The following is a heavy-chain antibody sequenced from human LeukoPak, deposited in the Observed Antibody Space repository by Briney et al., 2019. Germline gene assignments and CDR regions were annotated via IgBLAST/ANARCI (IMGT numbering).Heavy chain of an antibody. CDR1: GGSISSGSYY. V-gene: IGHV4-61*02. Sequence: PSQTLSLTCTVSGGSISSGSYYWSWIRQPAGKGLEWIGRIYTSGSTNYNPSLKSRVTISVDTSKNQFSLKLSSVTAADTAVYYCAREPSRGAARGIDYWGQGTLVTVSS. CDR3: AREPSRGAARGIDY. J-gene: IGHJ4*02. CDR2: IYTSGST. D-gene: IGHD6-6*01.